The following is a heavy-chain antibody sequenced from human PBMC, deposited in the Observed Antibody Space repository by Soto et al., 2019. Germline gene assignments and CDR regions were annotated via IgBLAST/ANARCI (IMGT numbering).Heavy chain of an antibody. CDR1: GFTFSSYA. J-gene: IGHJ4*02. Sequence: EVQLLESGGGLVQPGGSLSLSCAGSGFTFSSYAMSWVRQAPGTGLQWVSTISASGSDTDYVDSVKGRFSISRDNSKNTLYLQMHTLRDEDTAVYYCVPRYGSGRGGGYWGQGTLVTVSS. CDR3: VPRYGSGRGGGY. V-gene: IGHV3-23*01. CDR2: ISASGSDT. D-gene: IGHD3-10*01.